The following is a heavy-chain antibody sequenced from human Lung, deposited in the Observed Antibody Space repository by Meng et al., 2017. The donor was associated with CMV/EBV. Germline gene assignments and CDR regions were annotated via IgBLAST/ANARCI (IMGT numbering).Heavy chain of an antibody. CDR1: GNRFSNYW. J-gene: IGHJ4*02. CDR3: VRREYFGTETGD. V-gene: IGHV5-51*01. D-gene: IGHD4-17*01. CDR2: IYPGDSDA. Sequence: GGSLRLSCQVSGNRFSNYWIGWVRQMPGKGLDWMAIIYPGDSDAVHNPSFQGRVTISADKSISTAYLQWSSLRASDTAMYYCVRREYFGTETGDWGQGPMVTVSS.